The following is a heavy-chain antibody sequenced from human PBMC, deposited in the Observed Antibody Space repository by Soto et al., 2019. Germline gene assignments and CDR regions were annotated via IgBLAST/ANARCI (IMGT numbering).Heavy chain of an antibody. D-gene: IGHD2-2*01. CDR3: ARSLGYCSSTSCYALDY. CDR1: GYTFTGYY. V-gene: IGHV1-2*04. CDR2: INPNSGGT. J-gene: IGHJ4*02. Sequence: ASVKVSCKASGYTFTGYYIHWVRQAPGQGLEWMGWINPNSGGTNYAQKFQGWVTMTRDTSISTAYMELSRLRSDDTAVYYCARSLGYCSSTSCYALDYWGQGTLVTVSS.